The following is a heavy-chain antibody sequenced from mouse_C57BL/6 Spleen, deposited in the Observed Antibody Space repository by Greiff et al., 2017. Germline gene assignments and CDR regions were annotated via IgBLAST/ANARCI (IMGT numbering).Heavy chain of an antibody. J-gene: IGHJ2*01. V-gene: IGHV5-6*01. Sequence: EVKLMESGGDLVKPGGSLKLSCAASGFTFSSYGVSWVRQTPDKRLEWVATISSGGSYNYYPDSEKGRFTISRDNAKNTLYLQMSSLKSEDTAMYYCARDYRDYFDYWGQGTTLTVSS. D-gene: IGHD2-12*01. CDR3: ARDYRDYFDY. CDR2: ISSGGSYN. CDR1: GFTFSSYG.